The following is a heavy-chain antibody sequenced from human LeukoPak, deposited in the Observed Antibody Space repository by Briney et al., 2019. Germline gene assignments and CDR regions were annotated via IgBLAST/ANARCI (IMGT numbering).Heavy chain of an antibody. V-gene: IGHV1-18*01. CDR3: AREKDYDSSGHFDY. CDR2: ISIFDGKT. Sequence: ASVKVSCKASGYTFSTNGITWLRQAPGQGLEWMGWISIFDGKTDYAQKLQGRVTMTTDTSTSTAYMELRSLTSDDTAVYYCAREKDYDSSGHFDYWGQGTLVTVSS. J-gene: IGHJ4*02. CDR1: GYTFSTNG. D-gene: IGHD3-22*01.